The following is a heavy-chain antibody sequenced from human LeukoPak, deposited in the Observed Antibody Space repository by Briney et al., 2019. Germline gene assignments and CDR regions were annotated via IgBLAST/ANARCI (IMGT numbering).Heavy chain of an antibody. CDR2: IYYSGST. J-gene: IGHJ5*02. V-gene: IGHV4-59*01. CDR3: ARDSERNWFDP. Sequence: SETLFLTCTVSGGSISSYYWSWIRQPPGKGLEWIGYIYYSGSTNYNPSLKSRVTISVDTSKNQFSLKLSSVTAADTAVYYCARDSERNWFDPWGQGTLVTVSS. CDR1: GGSISSYY.